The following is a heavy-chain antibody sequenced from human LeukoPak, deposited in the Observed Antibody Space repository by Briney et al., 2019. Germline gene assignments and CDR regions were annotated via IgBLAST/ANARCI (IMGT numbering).Heavy chain of an antibody. CDR3: AKDSNYDATGYFDY. D-gene: IGHD1-1*01. J-gene: IGHJ4*02. CDR2: VSGSGGST. CDR1: GFTFSSYA. V-gene: IGHV3-23*01. Sequence: PGGSLRLSCAASGFTFSSYALSWVRQAPGKGLEWVSTVSGSGGSTYYADSVKGRFIISRDNSKNTLYLQMNSLRADDTAVYYCAKDSNYDATGYFDYWGQGTLVTVSS.